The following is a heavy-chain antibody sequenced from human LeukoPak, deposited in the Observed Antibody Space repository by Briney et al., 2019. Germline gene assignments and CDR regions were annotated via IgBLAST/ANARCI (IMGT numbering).Heavy chain of an antibody. J-gene: IGHJ3*02. V-gene: IGHV1-2*07. D-gene: IGHD3-3*01. CDR1: GYTFTGYY. Sequence: ASVKLSCKASGYTFTGYYMHWVRQAPGQGLEWVGWINPNSGGANYAHTFKGRFTMTRDTSINTAYMQLSRLRSDDAAVYYCESRFGVVSGHGAFDIWGQGTMVTVSS. CDR2: INPNSGGA. CDR3: ESRFGVVSGHGAFDI.